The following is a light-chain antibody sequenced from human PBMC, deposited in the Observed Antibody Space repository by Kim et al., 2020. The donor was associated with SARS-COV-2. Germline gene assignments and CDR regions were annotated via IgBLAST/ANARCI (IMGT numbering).Light chain of an antibody. CDR2: DAS. CDR3: QQYNGYSGP. J-gene: IGKJ1*01. CDR1: QSISNW. V-gene: IGKV1-5*01. Sequence: DIQMTQSPSTLSASVGDRVTIACRASQSISNWLAWYQQKPGKAPKLLIYDASTLESGVPSRFSGSGSGTEFTLTISSLQPDDFATYYCQQYNGYSGPFGQGTKV.